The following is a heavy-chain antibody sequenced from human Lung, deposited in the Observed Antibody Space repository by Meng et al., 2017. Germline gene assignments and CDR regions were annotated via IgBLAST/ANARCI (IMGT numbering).Heavy chain of an antibody. J-gene: IGHJ4*02. D-gene: IGHD6-6*01. CDR2: ISGSGGST. V-gene: IGHV3-23*01. Sequence: EVQLLESGGGLVQPGGSPRLSCVASGFTFSSYAMTWVRQAPGKGLEWVSSISGSGGSTYYADSVRGRFTISRDNSKNTVYLQMNSLRAEDTAIYYCVRRIEYSSSSGYWGQGTLVTVS. CDR1: GFTFSSYA. CDR3: VRRIEYSSSSGY.